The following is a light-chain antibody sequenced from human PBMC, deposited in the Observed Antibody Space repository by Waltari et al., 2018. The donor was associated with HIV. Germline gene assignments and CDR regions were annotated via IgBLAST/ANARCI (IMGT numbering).Light chain of an antibody. V-gene: IGLV3-25*03. CDR2: KDN. Sequence: SYELTQPPSVSVSPGQTARITCSGDALPNQYAYWYQQKPGQAPVLVIYKDNERPSGIPERFSGSSSGTTVTLTISGVQTEDEADYYCQSADSTGTYPDVFGPGTKVTVL. J-gene: IGLJ1*01. CDR1: ALPNQY. CDR3: QSADSTGTYPDV.